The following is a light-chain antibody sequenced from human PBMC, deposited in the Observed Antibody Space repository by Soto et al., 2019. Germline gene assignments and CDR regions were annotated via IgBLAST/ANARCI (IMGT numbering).Light chain of an antibody. J-gene: IGLJ1*01. CDR3: GSYTGSIYV. V-gene: IGLV2-14*01. Sequence: QSVLTQPASLSGSPGQSITISCTGTSSDVGGYKFVSWYQQHPGKAPKLMIYEVSNRPSGVSSRFSGSKSGNTASLTISGLQAEDEADYYCGSYTGSIYVFGPGTKVTVL. CDR2: EVS. CDR1: SSDVGGYKF.